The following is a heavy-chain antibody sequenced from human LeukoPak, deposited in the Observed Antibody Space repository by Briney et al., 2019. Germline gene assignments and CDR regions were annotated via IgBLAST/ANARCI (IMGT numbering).Heavy chain of an antibody. Sequence: GGSLKLSCAASGFTFSSYAMSWVRQAPGKGLEWVSAISGSGGSTYYADSVKGRFTISRDNSKNTLYLQMNSLRAEDTAVYYCAKAEQWLVLNWFDPWGQGTLVTVSS. D-gene: IGHD6-19*01. V-gene: IGHV3-23*01. CDR2: ISGSGGST. J-gene: IGHJ5*02. CDR3: AKAEQWLVLNWFDP. CDR1: GFTFSSYA.